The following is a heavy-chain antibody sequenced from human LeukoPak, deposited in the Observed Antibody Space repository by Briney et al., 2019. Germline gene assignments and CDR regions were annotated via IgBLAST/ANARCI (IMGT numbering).Heavy chain of an antibody. J-gene: IGHJ4*02. D-gene: IGHD1-26*01. CDR2: IYPGDSET. CDR3: ARRRDLYSGSYYPFDY. V-gene: IGHV5-51*01. CDR1: GYSFTSYW. Sequence: GESLKISCKAFGYSFTSYWIGWVRLMPGKGLEWMGIIYPGDSETRYSPSFQGQVTISADKSISTAYLQWSSLKASDTAMYYCARRRDLYSGSYYPFDYWGQGTLVTVSS.